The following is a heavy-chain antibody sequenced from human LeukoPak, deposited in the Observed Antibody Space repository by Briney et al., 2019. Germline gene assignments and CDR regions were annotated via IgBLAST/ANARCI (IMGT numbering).Heavy chain of an antibody. CDR1: GFTFSSYW. CDR3: ARETRTYYYYMDV. V-gene: IGHV3-7*01. CDR2: IKQDGSEK. Sequence: GGSLRLSCAASGFTFSSYWMSWVRQAPGKGLEWVANIKQDGSEKYYVDSVKGRFTISRDNAKNSLYLQMNSLRAEVTAVYYCARETRTYYYYMDVWGKGTTVTVSS. D-gene: IGHD1-14*01. J-gene: IGHJ6*03.